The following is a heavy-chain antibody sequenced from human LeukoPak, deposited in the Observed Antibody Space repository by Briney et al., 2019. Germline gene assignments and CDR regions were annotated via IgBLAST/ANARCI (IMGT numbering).Heavy chain of an antibody. J-gene: IGHJ6*02. CDR2: IIPIFGTA. V-gene: IGHV1-69*06. D-gene: IGHD3-22*01. CDR3: AREYLSDSSGYYYYYYGMDV. Sequence: ASVKVSCKASGGTFSSYAISGVRQAPGQGLEWMGGIIPIFGTANYAQKFQGRVTITADKSTSTAYMELSSLRSEDTAVYYCAREYLSDSSGYYYYYYGMDVWGQGTTVTVSS. CDR1: GGTFSSYA.